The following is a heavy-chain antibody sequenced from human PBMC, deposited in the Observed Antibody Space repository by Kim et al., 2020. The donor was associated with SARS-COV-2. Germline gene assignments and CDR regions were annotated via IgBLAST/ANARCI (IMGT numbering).Heavy chain of an antibody. Sequence: PSLKSRVTISVDTSKNQFSLKLSSVTAADTAVYYCARDRKGWSHFYGMDVWGQGTTVTVSS. CDR3: ARDRKGWSHFYGMDV. J-gene: IGHJ6*02. V-gene: IGHV4-31*02. D-gene: IGHD6-19*01.